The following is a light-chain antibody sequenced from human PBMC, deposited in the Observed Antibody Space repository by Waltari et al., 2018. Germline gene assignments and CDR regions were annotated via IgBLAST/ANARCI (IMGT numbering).Light chain of an antibody. CDR2: WAS. J-gene: IGKJ1*01. Sequence: DIVMTQSPDSLAVSLGEKATINSQSSQSVLFSFNNKNYIARYQQKPGQPPKLLIYWASTRASGVPDRFSGSGSGTDFALTISSLQAEDVAVYYCQQYYGTPWTFGQGTKVEI. CDR1: QSVLFSFNNKNY. CDR3: QQYYGTPWT. V-gene: IGKV4-1*01.